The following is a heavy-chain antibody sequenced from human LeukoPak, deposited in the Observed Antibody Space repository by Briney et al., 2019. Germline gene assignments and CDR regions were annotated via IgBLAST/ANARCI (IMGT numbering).Heavy chain of an antibody. D-gene: IGHD1-7*01. J-gene: IGHJ3*02. CDR1: GFTFSSYS. V-gene: IGHV3-21*01. CDR3: SRDRGLARYNWNYDAFDI. Sequence: GRSLRLSCAASGFTFSSYSMNWVRQAPGKGLEWVSSISSSSSYIYYADSVKGRFTISRDNAKNSLYLQMNSLRAEDTAVYYCSRDRGLARYNWNYDAFDIWGQGTMVTVSS. CDR2: ISSSSSYI.